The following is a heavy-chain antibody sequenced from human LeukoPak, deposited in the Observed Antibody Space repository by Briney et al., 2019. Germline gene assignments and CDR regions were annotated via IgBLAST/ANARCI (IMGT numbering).Heavy chain of an antibody. D-gene: IGHD6-19*01. CDR3: ARDRSSGWQGAFDM. V-gene: IGHV4-59*01. CDR1: GGSISSYY. CDR2: IYYSGST. Sequence: SETLSLTCTVSGGSISSYYWSWIRQPPGKGLEWIGYIYYSGSTNYNPSLKSRVTISVDTSKNQFSLKLSSVTAANTAVYYCARDRSSGWQGAFDMWGQGTKVTVSS. J-gene: IGHJ3*02.